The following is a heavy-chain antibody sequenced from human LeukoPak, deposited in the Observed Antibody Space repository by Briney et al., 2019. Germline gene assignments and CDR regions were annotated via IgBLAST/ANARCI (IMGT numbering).Heavy chain of an antibody. CDR3: AKNRGGTWLVDY. D-gene: IGHD3-9*01. J-gene: IGHJ4*02. V-gene: IGHV3-30*18. CDR1: GVTFSTYA. Sequence: PGRALRLSSAASGVTFSTYAIHWVRQAPGRGRGRGVFISDGGSSKYRADSVKGRFTISRDNSKNELYLEMNSLRDEETAVYYCAKNRGGTWLVDYWGQGIVVTVSS. CDR2: ISDGGSSK.